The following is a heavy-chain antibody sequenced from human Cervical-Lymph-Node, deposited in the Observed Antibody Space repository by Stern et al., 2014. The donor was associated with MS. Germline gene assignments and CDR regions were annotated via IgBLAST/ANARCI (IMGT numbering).Heavy chain of an antibody. V-gene: IGHV1-46*01. CDR2: INPGGGGT. J-gene: IGHJ4*02. CDR3: ARSGAQELIDY. Sequence: QVQLVQSGAEVKKPGASVKVSCKASGYAFTIHYMHWVRQATGQGLEWMGMINPGGGGTTYAQKFQGRVSMTRDASTSTVYMELSSLRSDDTAVYYCARSGAQELIDYWGQGTLVTVSS. D-gene: IGHD1-26*01. CDR1: GYAFTIHY.